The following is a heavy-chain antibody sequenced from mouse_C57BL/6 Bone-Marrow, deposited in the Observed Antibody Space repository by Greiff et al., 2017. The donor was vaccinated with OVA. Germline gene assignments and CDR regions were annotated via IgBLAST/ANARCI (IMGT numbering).Heavy chain of an antibody. V-gene: IGHV5-15*01. Sequence: EVMLVESGGGLVQPGGSLKLSCAASGFTFSDYGMAWVRQAPRKGPEWVAFISNLAYSIYYADTVTGRFTISRENAKNTLYLEMSSLRSEDTAMYYCARRGNYGSSDGYFDVWGTGTTVTVSS. CDR2: ISNLAYSI. CDR1: GFTFSDYG. CDR3: ARRGNYGSSDGYFDV. J-gene: IGHJ1*03. D-gene: IGHD1-1*01.